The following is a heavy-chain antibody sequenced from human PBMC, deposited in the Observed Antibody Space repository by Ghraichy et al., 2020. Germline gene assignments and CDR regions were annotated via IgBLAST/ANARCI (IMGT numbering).Heavy chain of an antibody. J-gene: IGHJ4*02. V-gene: IGHV1-69*13. D-gene: IGHD3-10*01. CDR1: GGTFGSYA. Sequence: SVKVSCKASGGTFGSYAVSWVRQAPGQGLEWMGGIVPLFGSTNYPQKFQDRVTITADASTTTVYMELRRLRSEDTALYFCARSGGSNTNPDYWGQGTLVTVSS. CDR2: IVPLFGST. CDR3: ARSGGSNTNPDY.